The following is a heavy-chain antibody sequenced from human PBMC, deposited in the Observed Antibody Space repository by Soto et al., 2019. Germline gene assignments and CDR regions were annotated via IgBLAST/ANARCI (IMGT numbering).Heavy chain of an antibody. CDR2: ISGSGGST. CDR1: GFTFSSYA. D-gene: IGHD3-22*01. J-gene: IGHJ6*02. Sequence: GGSLRLSCAASGFTFSSYAMSWVRQAPGKGLEWVSAISGSGGSTYYADSVKGRFTISRDNSKNTLYLQMNSLRAEDTAVYYCAKVGSSGYYGGYYYYYGMDVWGQGTTVTVSS. CDR3: AKVGSSGYYGGYYYYYGMDV. V-gene: IGHV3-23*01.